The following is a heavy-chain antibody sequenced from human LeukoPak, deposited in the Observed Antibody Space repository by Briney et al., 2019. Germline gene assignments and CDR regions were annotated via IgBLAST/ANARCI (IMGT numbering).Heavy chain of an antibody. CDR2: ISAYNGNT. J-gene: IGHJ4*02. V-gene: IGHV1-18*01. CDR1: GYTFTSYG. Sequence: ASVSVSCKASGYTFTSYGISWVRQAPGQGLEWMGWISAYNGNTNYAQKLQGRDTITTDTSTSTAYMELRSLRSDDTAVYYCARDLIAAAALGYWGEGALVTVS. CDR3: ARDLIAAAALGY. D-gene: IGHD6-13*01.